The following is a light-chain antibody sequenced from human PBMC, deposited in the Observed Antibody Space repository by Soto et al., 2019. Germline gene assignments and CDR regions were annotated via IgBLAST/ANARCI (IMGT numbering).Light chain of an antibody. J-gene: IGKJ5*01. CDR1: QSVRSSY. Sequence: ETVLTQSPGTLSLSPGERVTLSCRASQSVRSSYLAWYQQKPGQAPRLLIYGASSRAAGIPDRFSGSGSGTDFILTISRLEPEDFAVYYCQQYGSSPLVTFGQGTRLESK. V-gene: IGKV3-20*01. CDR3: QQYGSSPLVT. CDR2: GAS.